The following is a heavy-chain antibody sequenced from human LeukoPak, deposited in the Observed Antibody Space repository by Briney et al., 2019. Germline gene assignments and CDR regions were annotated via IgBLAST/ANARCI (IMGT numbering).Heavy chain of an antibody. Sequence: PGESLRLSCAASGFTFSSYWMSWVRQAPGKGLEWVANIKQDGSEKYYVDSVKGRFTISRDNAKNSLYLQMDSLRAEDTAVYYCATAVTYSGYDVLDYWGQGTLVTVSS. CDR2: IKQDGSEK. CDR3: ATAVTYSGYDVLDY. D-gene: IGHD5-12*01. J-gene: IGHJ4*02. V-gene: IGHV3-7*03. CDR1: GFTFSSYW.